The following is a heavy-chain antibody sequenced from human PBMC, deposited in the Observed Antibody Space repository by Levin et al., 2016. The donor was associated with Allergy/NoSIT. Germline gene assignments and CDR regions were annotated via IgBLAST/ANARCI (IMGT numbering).Heavy chain of an antibody. D-gene: IGHD3-9*01. CDR1: GDSINKDY. V-gene: IGHV4-59*08. J-gene: IGHJ4*02. CDR2: IYHTGIT. CDR3: ARQTSGLVINS. Sequence: SETLSLTCTVSGDSINKDYWSWIRQLPGKGLEWIGFIYHTGITNYNPSLQNRITMSIDKSKNEFSLRMTSMTAADTAYYFCARQTSGLVINSWGQGLQVTVSS.